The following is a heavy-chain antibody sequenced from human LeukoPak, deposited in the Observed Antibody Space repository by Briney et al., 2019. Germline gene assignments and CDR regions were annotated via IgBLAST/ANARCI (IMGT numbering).Heavy chain of an antibody. Sequence: GGSLRLFCAASGFTFSSYSMNWVRQAPGKGLEWVSSISSSSSYIYYAGSAKGRFIISRDNAKNSLYLQMNSLRAEDTAVYYCARDFHSGVRGVIPKYFDYWGQGTLVTVSS. D-gene: IGHD3-10*01. CDR2: ISSSSSYI. CDR3: ARDFHSGVRGVIPKYFDY. V-gene: IGHV3-21*01. J-gene: IGHJ4*02. CDR1: GFTFSSYS.